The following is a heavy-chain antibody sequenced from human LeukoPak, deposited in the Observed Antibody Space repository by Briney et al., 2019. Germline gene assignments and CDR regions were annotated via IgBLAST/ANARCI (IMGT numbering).Heavy chain of an antibody. V-gene: IGHV3-33*06. CDR3: AKGPLANCGGDCYVFDY. CDR2: IWFDGNKK. D-gene: IGHD2-21*02. J-gene: IGHJ4*02. Sequence: PGGSLRPSCAASGFTFSSYGMHWVRQAPGKGLEWVAVIWFDGNKKYYADAVKGRFTISRDNSKNTVYLQMNSLRVEDTAVYYCAKGPLANCGGDCYVFDYWGQGTLVTVSS. CDR1: GFTFSSYG.